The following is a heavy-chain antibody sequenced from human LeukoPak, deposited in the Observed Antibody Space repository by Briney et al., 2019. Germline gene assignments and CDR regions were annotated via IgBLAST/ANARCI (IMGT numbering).Heavy chain of an antibody. CDR1: GGSISSSSYY. D-gene: IGHD5-24*01. CDR2: IYYLGSA. V-gene: IGHV4-39*01. CDR3: AGNRDGYFLDAFDI. J-gene: IGHJ3*02. Sequence: PSETLSLTCTVSGGSISSSSYYWGWIRQPPGKGLEWVGTIYYLGSAYYNSSLKSRVTISIDTSNNQFSLKMNSVTAADTAVYYCAGNRDGYFLDAFDIWGQGTMVTVSS.